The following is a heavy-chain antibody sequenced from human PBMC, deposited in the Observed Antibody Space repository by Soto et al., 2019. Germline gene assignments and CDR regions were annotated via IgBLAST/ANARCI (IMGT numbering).Heavy chain of an antibody. Sequence: GGSLRLSCAASGFTFSSYSMNWVRQAPGKGLEWVSYISSSSSTIYYADSVKGRFTISRDNAKNSLYLQMNSLRAEDTAVYYCARDLYNWNSGWFDPWGQGTLVTVSS. CDR2: ISSSSSTI. J-gene: IGHJ5*02. CDR1: GFTFSSYS. D-gene: IGHD1-7*01. CDR3: ARDLYNWNSGWFDP. V-gene: IGHV3-48*01.